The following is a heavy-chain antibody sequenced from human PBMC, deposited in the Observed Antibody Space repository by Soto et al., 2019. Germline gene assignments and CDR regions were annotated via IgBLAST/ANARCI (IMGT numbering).Heavy chain of an antibody. CDR3: ARPARQDTVAGNY. V-gene: IGHV4-39*01. CDR2: IYYTGIT. Sequence: XTLSLPCTVSGGSLSSSSYYWGWIRQPPGKGLEWIGSIYYTGITHYNPSLKSRSTISIDTPKNQFSLNLKSLTATDTAVYYCARPARQDTVAGNYWGQGTLVTVSS. CDR1: GGSLSSSSYY. D-gene: IGHD6-19*01. J-gene: IGHJ4*02.